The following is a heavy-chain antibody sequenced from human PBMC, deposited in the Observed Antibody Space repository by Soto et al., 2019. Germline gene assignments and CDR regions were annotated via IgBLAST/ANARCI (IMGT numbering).Heavy chain of an antibody. D-gene: IGHD1-26*01. V-gene: IGHV3-9*01. Sequence: GGSLRLSCAASGFTFDDYAMHWVRQAPGKGLEWVSGISWNSASMDYADSVKDRFSISRDNAENSLYLQMNILKIEDTAFYYCARSFSDSYYDLDFWGQGTLVTVSS. CDR3: ARSFSDSYYDLDF. J-gene: IGHJ4*02. CDR1: GFTFDDYA. CDR2: ISWNSASM.